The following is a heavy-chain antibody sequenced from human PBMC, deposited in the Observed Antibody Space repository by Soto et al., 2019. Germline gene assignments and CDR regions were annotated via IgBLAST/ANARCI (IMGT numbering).Heavy chain of an antibody. J-gene: IGHJ4*02. CDR1: GYTFTGYA. D-gene: IGHD6-19*01. CDR2: INAGNGNT. Sequence: QVQLVQSGAEEKKPGASVKVSCKASGYTFTGYAMHWVRKAPGQRLEWMGWINAGNGNTKYSQKFQGRVTITRDTSAGAAYMELSSLSSEDTAVYDCARAVAVPAHFYYWGQGTLVTVSS. CDR3: ARAVAVPAHFYY. V-gene: IGHV1-3*05.